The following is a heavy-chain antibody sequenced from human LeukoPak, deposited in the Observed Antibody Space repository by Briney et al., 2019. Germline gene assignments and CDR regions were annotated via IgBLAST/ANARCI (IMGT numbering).Heavy chain of an antibody. V-gene: IGHV3-23*01. CDR2: ISGSGGST. CDR1: GFTFSSYA. J-gene: IGHJ4*02. CDR3: AKDQRDIVVVVDATDY. Sequence: GGSLRLSCAASGFTFSSYAMSWVRQAPGKGLEWVSAISGSGGSTYYADSVKGRFTISRDNSKNTLYLQMNSLRAEDTAVYYCAKDQRDIVVVVDATDYWGQGTLVTVSS. D-gene: IGHD2-15*01.